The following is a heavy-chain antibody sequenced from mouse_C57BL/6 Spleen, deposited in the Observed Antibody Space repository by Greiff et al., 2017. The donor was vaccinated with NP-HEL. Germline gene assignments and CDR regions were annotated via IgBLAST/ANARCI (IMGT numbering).Heavy chain of an antibody. CDR3: ARYHYYGYAMDY. V-gene: IGHV7-3*01. CDR2: IRNKANGYTT. J-gene: IGHJ4*01. D-gene: IGHD1-2*01. CDR1: GFTFTDYY. Sequence: EVQRVESGGGLVQPGGSLSLSCAASGFTFTDYYMSWVRQPPGKALEWLGFIRNKANGYTTEYSASVKGRFTISRDNSQSILYLQMNALRAEDSATYYCARYHYYGYAMDYWGQGTSVTVSS.